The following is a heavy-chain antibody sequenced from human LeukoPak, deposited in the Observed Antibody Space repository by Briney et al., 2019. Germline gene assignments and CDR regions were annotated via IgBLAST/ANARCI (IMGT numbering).Heavy chain of an antibody. Sequence: PGGSLRLSCAASGFTFSSYSMNWVRQAPGKGLEWVSYISISSTTTYYADSVKGRFTISRDNAKNSLYLQMNSLRAEDTAVYYCARISNGIPDYWGQGTLVTVSS. CDR1: GFTFSSYS. CDR3: ARISNGIPDY. J-gene: IGHJ4*02. CDR2: ISISSTTT. V-gene: IGHV3-48*01. D-gene: IGHD1-1*01.